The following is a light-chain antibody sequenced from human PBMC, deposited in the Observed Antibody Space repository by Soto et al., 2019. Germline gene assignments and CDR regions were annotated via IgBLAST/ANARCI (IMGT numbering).Light chain of an antibody. Sequence: DIQMTQSPSSVSASVVDRVTITCRASQGITKRLAWYQQKQGKAPKILIYEASSLQGGVPSRISGSVSGTDGTLTISSLQTEDGSTYYCQQANSFTITFGQGTRLEIK. CDR3: QQANSFTIT. CDR1: QGITKR. CDR2: EAS. J-gene: IGKJ5*01. V-gene: IGKV1D-12*01.